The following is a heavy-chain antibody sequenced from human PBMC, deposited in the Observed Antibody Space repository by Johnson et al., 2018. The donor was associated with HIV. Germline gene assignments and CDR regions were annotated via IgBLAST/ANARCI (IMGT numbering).Heavy chain of an antibody. D-gene: IGHD1-26*01. CDR2: ITGRGTAI. V-gene: IGHV3-11*04. J-gene: IGHJ3*02. Sequence: QVQLVESGGGLVKPGGSLRLSCAASAFTFSDYYIHWIRQALGKGLEWLAFITGRGTAIYADSVKGRFTISRDNAKSSVILQVNSLTAEDTATYYCAKEWSAFDIWGKGTMVTVAA. CDR3: AKEWSAFDI. CDR1: AFTFSDYY.